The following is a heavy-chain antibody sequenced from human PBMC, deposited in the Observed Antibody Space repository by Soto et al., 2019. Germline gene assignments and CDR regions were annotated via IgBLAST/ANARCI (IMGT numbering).Heavy chain of an antibody. V-gene: IGHV4-30-2*01. CDR1: CGSINSGGYS. J-gene: IGHJ5*02. CDR2: IYHTGTT. Sequence: QLHLQESGSGLVKPSQTLSLTCTVSCGSINSGGYSWTWIRQPPGKGLEWIGFIYHTGTTYYNPSLKSRVTISVDRSKNQFSLKLNSVTAADTAVYYCARGVNYYDSSGSSWFDPWGQGALVTVSS. CDR3: ARGVNYYDSSGSSWFDP. D-gene: IGHD3-22*01.